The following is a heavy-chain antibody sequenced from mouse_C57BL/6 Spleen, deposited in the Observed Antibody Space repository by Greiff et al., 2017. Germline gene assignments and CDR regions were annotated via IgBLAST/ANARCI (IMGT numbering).Heavy chain of an antibody. J-gene: IGHJ3*01. CDR1: GYTFTSYW. D-gene: IGHD2-5*01. V-gene: IGHV1-61*01. CDR2: IYPSDSET. CDR3: ARRDYSKTWFAY. Sequence: VKLQQPGAELVRPGSSVKLSCKASGYTFTSYWMDWVKQRPGQGLEWIGNIYPSDSETHYNQKFKDKATLTVDKSSSTAYMQLSSLTSEDSAVYYCARRDYSKTWFAYWGQGTLVTVSA.